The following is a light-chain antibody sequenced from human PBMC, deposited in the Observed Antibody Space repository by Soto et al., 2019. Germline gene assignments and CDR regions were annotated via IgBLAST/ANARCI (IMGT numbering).Light chain of an antibody. CDR3: AAWDNSVSGWV. J-gene: IGLJ3*02. CDR2: RSN. Sequence: QSVLTQPPSASGTPGQRVTISCSGSSSNIGSHSVYWFQQLPGTAPKVLIYRSNQRPSGVPDRLSGSQSGTSASLAISGLRSEDEADYYCAAWDNSVSGWVFGGGTQLTVL. V-gene: IGLV1-47*01. CDR1: SSNIGSHS.